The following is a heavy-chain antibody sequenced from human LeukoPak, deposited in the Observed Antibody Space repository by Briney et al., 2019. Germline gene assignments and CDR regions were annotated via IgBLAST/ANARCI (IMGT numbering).Heavy chain of an antibody. D-gene: IGHD2-2*01. CDR1: GFTFSTYS. CDR3: VREDPYIVALPADGRYFDC. CDR2: ISGNGNIK. V-gene: IGHV3-30-3*01. Sequence: PGRSLRLSCAASGFTFSTYSMHWVRQAPGKGLEWVAVISGNGNIKWTADSVKGRFTISRDNSNNTLYLQMNSLRVEDTAVYYCVREDPYIVALPADGRYFDCWGQGTLVAVSS. J-gene: IGHJ4*02.